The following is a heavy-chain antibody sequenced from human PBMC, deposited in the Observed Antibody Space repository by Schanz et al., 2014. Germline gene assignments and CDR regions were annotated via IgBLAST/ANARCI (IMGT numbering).Heavy chain of an antibody. Sequence: QVLQVQSGSELKKPGTSVKVSCKASGGTFSSYTISWVRQAPGQGLEWMGRIIPILGIANYAQNFQGRVTITADKSTSTAYMELTSLRSEDTAVYYCAGTYCSSTSCYTGYYYMDVWGKGTTITVSS. CDR2: IIPILGIA. D-gene: IGHD2-2*02. CDR3: AGTYCSSTSCYTGYYYMDV. J-gene: IGHJ6*03. CDR1: GGTFSSYT. V-gene: IGHV1-69*02.